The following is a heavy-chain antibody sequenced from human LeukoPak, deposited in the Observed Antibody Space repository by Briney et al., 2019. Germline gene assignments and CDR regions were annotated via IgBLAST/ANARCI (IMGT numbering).Heavy chain of an antibody. Sequence: GGSLRLSCAASGFTFTSYGMHWVRQAPGKGLDWVALIWDDGNNKYYADSVKGRFTISRDNSKNTLYLQMNSLRAEDTAVYYCAKDHDVAVWGQGTLVTVSS. CDR3: AKDHDVAV. J-gene: IGHJ4*02. V-gene: IGHV3-33*06. CDR1: GFTFTSYG. CDR2: IWDDGNNK.